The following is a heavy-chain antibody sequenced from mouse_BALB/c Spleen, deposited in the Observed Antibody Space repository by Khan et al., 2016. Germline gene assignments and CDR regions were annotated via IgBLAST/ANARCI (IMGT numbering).Heavy chain of an antibody. J-gene: IGHJ1*01. CDR3: AIAPTATRYFDV. D-gene: IGHD1-2*01. CDR2: IKYSGST. CDR1: GYSITSDYA. Sequence: EVQLQESGPGLVKPSQSLSLTCTVTGYSITSDYAWNWIRQFPGNKLEWMGYIKYSGSTTYKPSLKSRISITRDTSKNQFFLQLKSVTTEDTATSHCAIAPTATRYFDVWGAGTTVTVSS. V-gene: IGHV3-2*02.